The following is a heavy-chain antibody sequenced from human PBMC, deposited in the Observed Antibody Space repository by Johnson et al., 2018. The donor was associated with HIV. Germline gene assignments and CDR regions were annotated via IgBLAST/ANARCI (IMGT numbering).Heavy chain of an antibody. D-gene: IGHD6-13*01. J-gene: IGHJ3*02. Sequence: VQLVESGGGLVQPGGSLRLSCAASGFTFSSYAMSWVRQAPGKGLEWVSAISGSGNSTYYADSVKGRFTISRDNSKNTLYLQMNSLRAEDTAVYYCAKDITPGSSSWVLPLDAFDIWGQGTMVTVSS. CDR3: AKDITPGSSSWVLPLDAFDI. CDR1: GFTFSSYA. V-gene: IGHV3-23*04. CDR2: ISGSGNST.